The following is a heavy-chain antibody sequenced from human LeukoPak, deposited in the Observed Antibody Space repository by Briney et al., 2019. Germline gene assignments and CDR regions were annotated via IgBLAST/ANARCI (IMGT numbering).Heavy chain of an antibody. CDR1: GGSISGYY. CDR2: IHYTGGT. D-gene: IGHD3-9*01. J-gene: IGHJ4*02. Sequence: PSETLSLTCAVYGGSISGYYWSWIRQPPGKGLEWVGEIHYTGGTSYNPSLKSRATISIDTSKNQLSLKLSSVTAADTAVYYCARGNILSGYCFDFWGQGALVPVSS. CDR3: ARGNILSGYCFDF. V-gene: IGHV4-34*01.